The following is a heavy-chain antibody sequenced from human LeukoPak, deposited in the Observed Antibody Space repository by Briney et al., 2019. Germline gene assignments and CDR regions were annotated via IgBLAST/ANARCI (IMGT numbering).Heavy chain of an antibody. J-gene: IGHJ6*03. D-gene: IGHD3-10*01. V-gene: IGHV4-39*01. CDR1: GGSISSSSYY. CDR2: IYYSGST. Sequence: SETLSLTCTVSGGSISSSSYYWGWIRQPPGKGLEWIGSIYYSGSTYYNPSLKSRVTISVDTSKNQFSLKLSSVTAADTAVYYCARHVMVGGAIISVLGYMDVWGKGTTVTISS. CDR3: ARHVMVGGAIISVLGYMDV.